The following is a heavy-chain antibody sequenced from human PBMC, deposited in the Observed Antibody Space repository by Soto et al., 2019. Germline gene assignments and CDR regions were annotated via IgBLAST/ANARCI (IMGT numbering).Heavy chain of an antibody. D-gene: IGHD3-3*01. J-gene: IGHJ6*02. CDR3: ARDRGTYYDFWSGYPGYGMDV. CDR2: IYYSGST. V-gene: IGHV4-59*01. CDR1: GGSISSYY. Sequence: SETLSLTCTVSGGSISSYYWSWIRQPPGKGLEWIGYIYYSGSTNYTPSLKSRVTISVDTSKNQFSLKLSSVTAADTAVYYCARDRGTYYDFWSGYPGYGMDVWGQGTTVT.